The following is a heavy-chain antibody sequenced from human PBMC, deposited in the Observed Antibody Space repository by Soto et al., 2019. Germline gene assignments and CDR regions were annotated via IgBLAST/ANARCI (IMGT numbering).Heavy chain of an antibody. D-gene: IGHD6-6*01. Sequence: PGGSLRLSCAASGFTFSDHYMAWFRQSPERGLEWLAYISHRSLTIYHARSVKDRFTISRDDATDSLYLQMNSLRVEDTAVYFCARGGGSSPFDYWGQGTVVTVSS. CDR2: ISHRSLTI. V-gene: IGHV3-11*01. J-gene: IGHJ4*02. CDR1: GFTFSDHY. CDR3: ARGGGSSPFDY.